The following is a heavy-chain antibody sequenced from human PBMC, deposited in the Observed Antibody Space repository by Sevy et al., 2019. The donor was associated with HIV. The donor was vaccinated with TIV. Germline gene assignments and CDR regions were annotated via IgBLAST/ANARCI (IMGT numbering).Heavy chain of an antibody. CDR3: AKVLSFSPRSIPAAVLDY. CDR2: IGGDGDIT. D-gene: IGHD2-2*01. V-gene: IGHV3-23*01. J-gene: IGHJ4*02. Sequence: GGSLRLSCAASGFTFSNYGMNWVRQAPGVGLEWVATIGGDGDITHYADSVKGRLTISRDNFKNTLLLQLNNLRGDDTAIYFCAKVLSFSPRSIPAAVLDYWGRGTLVTVSS. CDR1: GFTFSNYG.